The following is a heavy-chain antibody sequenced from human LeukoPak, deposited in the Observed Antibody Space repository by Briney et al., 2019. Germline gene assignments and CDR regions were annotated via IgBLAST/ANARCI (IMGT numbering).Heavy chain of an antibody. CDR1: DYSISSAYY. CDR3: ARGVTMIGRLRFDP. D-gene: IGHD3-22*01. J-gene: IGHJ5*02. V-gene: IGHV4-38-2*02. Sequence: SETLSLTCTVSDYSISSAYYWGWLRQPPGKGLEWIGSIYHSGSTYYNPSLKSRVTISVDTSKNQFSLKLSSVTAADTAVYFCARGVTMIGRLRFDPWGQGTLVTVSS. CDR2: IYHSGST.